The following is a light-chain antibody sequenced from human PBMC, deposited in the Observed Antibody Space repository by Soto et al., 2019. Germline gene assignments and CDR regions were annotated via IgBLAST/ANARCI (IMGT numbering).Light chain of an antibody. CDR3: QQNDDWPRYT. V-gene: IGKV3-15*01. J-gene: IGKJ2*01. CDR2: GAS. Sequence: EIVMTQSPATLSVSPGERATLSCRASESVSNSLAWYQQKPGQAPSLLLYGASTRAPGIPARFSGSGSGTEFTLTISRLQSEDFAVYYCQQNDDWPRYTFGQGTKLEIK. CDR1: ESVSNS.